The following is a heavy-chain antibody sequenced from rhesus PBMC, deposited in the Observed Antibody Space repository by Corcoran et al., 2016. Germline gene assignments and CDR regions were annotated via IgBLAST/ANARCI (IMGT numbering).Heavy chain of an antibody. D-gene: IGHD1-20*01. CDR2: INPNNGNT. V-gene: IGHV1S9*01. J-gene: IGHJ4*01. CDR3: TRLSWNNGFDY. Sequence: QVQLVQSGAEVKKPGASVKLSCTASGYTFTSYYIHWVRQAPGQGLEWMGWINPNNGNTGYAQKFQGRDTMTRDTSTSTAYMELSSLRSEDTAVYYCTRLSWNNGFDYWGQGVLVTVSS. CDR1: GYTFTSYY.